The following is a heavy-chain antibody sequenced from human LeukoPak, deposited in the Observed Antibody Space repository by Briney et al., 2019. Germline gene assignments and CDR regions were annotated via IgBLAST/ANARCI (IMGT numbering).Heavy chain of an antibody. D-gene: IGHD3-9*01. CDR3: ARDHNVLRYFDWSLPGDAFDI. CDR1: GYTFSGYY. J-gene: IGHJ3*02. CDR2: INPNSGGT. V-gene: IGHV1-2*02. Sequence: GASVKVSCKASGYTFSGYYMHWVRQAPGQGLEWMGWINPNSGGTNYAQKFQGRVTMTRDTSISTAYMELSRLRSDDTAVYYCARDHNVLRYFDWSLPGDAFDIWGQGTMVTVSS.